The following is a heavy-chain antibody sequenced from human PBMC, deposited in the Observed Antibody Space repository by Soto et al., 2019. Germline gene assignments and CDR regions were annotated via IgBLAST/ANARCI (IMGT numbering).Heavy chain of an antibody. V-gene: IGHV4-31*03. CDR3: AREGGSSSRLIDWFDP. J-gene: IGHJ5*02. D-gene: IGHD6-6*01. CDR1: GGSISSGGYY. CDR2: IYYSGST. Sequence: SETLSLTCTVSGGSISSGGYYWSWIRQHPGKGLEWIGYIYYSGSTYYNPSLKSRVTISVDTSKNQFSLKLSSVTAADTAVYYCAREGGSSSRLIDWFDPWGQGTLVTVSS.